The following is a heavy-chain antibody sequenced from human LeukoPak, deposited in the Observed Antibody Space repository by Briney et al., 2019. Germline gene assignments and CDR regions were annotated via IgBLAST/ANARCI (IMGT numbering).Heavy chain of an antibody. CDR1: GFTFDDYA. Sequence: PGRSLRLSCAASGFTFDDYAMHWVRQAPGKGLEWVSGISWNSGSIGYADSVKGRFTISRDNAKNSLYLQMNSLRADDTAVYYCAKGGITSPGLSNWGQGTLVTVSS. CDR3: AKGGITSPGLSN. D-gene: IGHD1-14*01. J-gene: IGHJ4*02. CDR2: ISWNSGSI. V-gene: IGHV3-9*01.